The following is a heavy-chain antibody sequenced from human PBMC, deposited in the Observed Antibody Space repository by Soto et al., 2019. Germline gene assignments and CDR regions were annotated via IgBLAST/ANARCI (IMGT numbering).Heavy chain of an antibody. J-gene: IGHJ6*02. D-gene: IGHD1-7*01. CDR3: ASVGVGLGLRIYYYGMDV. CDR2: ISAYNGNT. CDR1: GDTFTSYG. V-gene: IGHV1-18*01. Sequence: ASVKVACKASGDTFTSYGISWVRQAPGQGLEWMGWISAYNGNTNYAQKLQGRVTMTTDTSTSTVYMELRSLRSEDTAVYYCASVGVGLGLRIYYYGMDVWGQGTTVTVSS.